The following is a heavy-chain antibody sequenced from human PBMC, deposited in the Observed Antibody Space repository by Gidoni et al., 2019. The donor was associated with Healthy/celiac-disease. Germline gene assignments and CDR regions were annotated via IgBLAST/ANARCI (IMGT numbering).Heavy chain of an antibody. CDR2: LKSKTDGETT. Sequence: EVQLVESEGGLVKPGGSLRLSCAASGFTFSSAWMSWVRQAPGKGLEWVGRLKSKTDGETTDFAAPVKGRFTISRDDSKNTLYLQMNSLKTEDTGVYYCTTGDLLRGGQGTLVTVSS. J-gene: IGHJ4*02. CDR3: TTGDLLR. CDR1: GFTFSSAW. D-gene: IGHD3-3*01. V-gene: IGHV3-15*01.